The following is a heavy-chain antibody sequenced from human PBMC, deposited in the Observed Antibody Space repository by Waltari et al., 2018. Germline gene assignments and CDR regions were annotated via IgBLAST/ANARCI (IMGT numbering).Heavy chain of an antibody. CDR2: IYPGDADT. CDR3: ARLRGITGTTRDAFDI. Sequence: EVQLVQSGAEVKKPGESLKISCKGSGYRFASYWIVWVRQMPGKGLEWMGIIYPGDADTRYSPSFQGQVTISADKSISTAYLQWSSLKASDTATFYCARLRGITGTTRDAFDIWGQGTMVTVSS. D-gene: IGHD1-20*01. J-gene: IGHJ3*02. V-gene: IGHV5-51*01. CDR1: GYRFASYW.